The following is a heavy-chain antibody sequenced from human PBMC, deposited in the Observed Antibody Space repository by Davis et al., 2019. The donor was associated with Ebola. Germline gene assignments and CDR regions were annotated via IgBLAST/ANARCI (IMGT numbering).Heavy chain of an antibody. CDR1: GFTFCDYY. Sequence: GESLKISCAASGFTFCDYYMSWIRQAPGKGLEWVSYISSSSSYTNYADSVKGRFTISRDNAKNSLYLQMNSLRAEDTAVYFCARDLLWFGEAPGYYMDVWGKGTTVTVSS. D-gene: IGHD3-10*01. CDR2: ISSSSSYT. CDR3: ARDLLWFGEAPGYYMDV. J-gene: IGHJ6*03. V-gene: IGHV3-11*05.